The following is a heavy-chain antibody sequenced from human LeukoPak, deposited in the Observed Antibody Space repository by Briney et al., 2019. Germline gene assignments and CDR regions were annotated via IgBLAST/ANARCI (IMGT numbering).Heavy chain of an antibody. D-gene: IGHD4-4*01. CDR1: GFTFSDYY. CDR3: TTDYRDY. CDR2: IKSKTEGGTT. V-gene: IGHV3-15*01. J-gene: IGHJ4*02. Sequence: GGSLRLSCAASGFTFSDYYMSWIRQAPGKGLEWVGRIKSKTEGGTTDYAAPVKGRFTISRDDSKNTLYLQMNSLKTEDTAVYYCTTDYRDYWGQGTLVTVSS.